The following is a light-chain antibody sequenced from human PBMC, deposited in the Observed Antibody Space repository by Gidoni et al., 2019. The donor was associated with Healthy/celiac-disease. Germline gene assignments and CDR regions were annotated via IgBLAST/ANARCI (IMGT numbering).Light chain of an antibody. J-gene: IGKJ2*01. CDR1: QDISNY. Sequence: DIQMTQSPSSLSASVGDRVTITCQASQDISNYLNWYQQKPGKAPKLLIYDASNLETGVPSRFSGSGSGTDFTFTISSLQPEDIATYYRQQYDNYMYTFGQGTKLEIK. CDR3: QQYDNYMYT. V-gene: IGKV1-33*01. CDR2: DAS.